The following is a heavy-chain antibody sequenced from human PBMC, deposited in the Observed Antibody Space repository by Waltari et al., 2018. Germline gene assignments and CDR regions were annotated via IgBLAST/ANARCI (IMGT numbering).Heavy chain of an antibody. J-gene: IGHJ6*02. D-gene: IGHD3-22*01. Sequence: QVQLVQSGAEAKKPGSSVRVSCRASGGPFTSDSVNWGRQAPGQGLEWMGRIMPDISETKYAVKFQGRITITADQSTGTVYMEVRSLRSDDTAVYYCAGGDGGYYYHKMDVWGQGTTVTVSS. V-gene: IGHV1-69*02. CDR3: AGGDGGYYYHKMDV. CDR2: IMPDISET. CDR1: GGPFTSDS.